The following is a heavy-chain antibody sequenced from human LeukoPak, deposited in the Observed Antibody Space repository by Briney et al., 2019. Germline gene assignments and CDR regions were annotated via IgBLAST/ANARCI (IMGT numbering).Heavy chain of an antibody. Sequence: GGSLRLSRAASGFTFSSYAMHWVRQAPGKGLEWVAVISYDGSNKYYADSVKGRFTISRDNSKNTLYLQMNSLRAEDTAVYYCARERGYSYGPGAYWGQGTLVTVSS. D-gene: IGHD5-18*01. CDR1: GFTFSSYA. CDR2: ISYDGSNK. J-gene: IGHJ4*02. V-gene: IGHV3-30-3*01. CDR3: ARERGYSYGPGAY.